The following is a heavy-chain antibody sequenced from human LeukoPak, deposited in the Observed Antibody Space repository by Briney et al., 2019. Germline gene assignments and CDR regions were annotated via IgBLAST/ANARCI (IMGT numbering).Heavy chain of an antibody. Sequence: PSETLSLTCTVSLDSTTSNFWSWVRQPPGKGLEWIGYIYYSGSTNYNPSLKSRVTISVDTSKNQFSLKLSSVTAADTAVYYCARELDGSGSYWFDPWGQGTLVTVSS. CDR3: ARELDGSGSYWFDP. V-gene: IGHV4-59*01. CDR1: LDSTTSNF. J-gene: IGHJ5*02. CDR2: IYYSGST. D-gene: IGHD3-10*01.